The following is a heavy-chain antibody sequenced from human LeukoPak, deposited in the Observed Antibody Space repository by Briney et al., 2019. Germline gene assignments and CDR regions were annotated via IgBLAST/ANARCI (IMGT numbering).Heavy chain of an antibody. V-gene: IGHV4-59*08. CDR3: ASKGDPYYYGSGSYLDS. CDR2: ASYSGST. J-gene: IGHJ4*02. Sequence: SETLSLTCTVSGGSISGYYWSWIRQPPGKGLEWIGYASYSGSTNYNPSLKSRVTMSVDTSKNQFSLKLSSVTAADTAVYYCASKGDPYYYGSGSYLDSWGQGTPVTVSS. CDR1: GGSISGYY. D-gene: IGHD3-10*01.